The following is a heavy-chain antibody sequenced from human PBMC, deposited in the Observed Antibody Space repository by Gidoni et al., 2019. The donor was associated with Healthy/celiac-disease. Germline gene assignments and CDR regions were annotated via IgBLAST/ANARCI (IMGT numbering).Heavy chain of an antibody. D-gene: IGHD2-15*01. Sequence: QMQLVQSGPEVKKPGTSVKVSCKASGFTFTSSAVQWVRQARGQRLEWIGWIVVGSGNTNYAQKFQERVTITRDMSTSTAYMELSSLGSEDTAVYYCAEGYCSGGSCYPDYWGQGTLVTVSS. CDR2: IVVGSGNT. CDR3: AEGYCSGGSCYPDY. J-gene: IGHJ4*02. V-gene: IGHV1-58*01. CDR1: GFTFTSSA.